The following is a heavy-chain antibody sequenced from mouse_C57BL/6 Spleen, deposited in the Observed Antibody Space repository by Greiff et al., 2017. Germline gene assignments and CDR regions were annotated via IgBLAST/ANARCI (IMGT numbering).Heavy chain of an antibody. J-gene: IGHJ2*01. CDR2: ISSGGDYI. V-gene: IGHV5-9-1*02. CDR3: TRDGNYVRGFDY. D-gene: IGHD2-1*01. Sequence: EVKLMESGEGLVKPGGSLKLSCAASGFTFSSYAMSWVRQTPEKRLEWVAYISSGGDYIYYADTVKGRFTISRDNARNTLYLQMSSLKSEDTAMYYWTRDGNYVRGFDYWGQGTTLTVSS. CDR1: GFTFSSYA.